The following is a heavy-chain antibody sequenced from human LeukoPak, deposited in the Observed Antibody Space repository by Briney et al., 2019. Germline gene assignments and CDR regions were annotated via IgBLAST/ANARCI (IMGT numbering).Heavy chain of an antibody. V-gene: IGHV1-18*01. CDR1: GYTFTNYG. CDR2: ISANNGNT. D-gene: IGHD2-21*01. CDR3: ARDNPTMTHGLLLH. Sequence: ASVKVSFKASGYTFTNYGISWVRQAPGQGLEWMGWISANNGNTNYAQNLHGRVTMTTDTSTSTAYMELRCLRSDDTAVYYCARDNPTMTHGLLLHWGQGTLVTVSS. J-gene: IGHJ4*02.